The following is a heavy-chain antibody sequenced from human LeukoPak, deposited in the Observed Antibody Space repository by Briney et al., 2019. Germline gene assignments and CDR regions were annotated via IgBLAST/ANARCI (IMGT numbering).Heavy chain of an antibody. CDR2: IYTSGST. J-gene: IGHJ5*02. D-gene: IGHD3-10*01. CDR1: GGSISSYH. Sequence: SSETLSLTCTVSGGSISSYHWSWIRQPAGKGLEWIGRIYTSGSTNYNPSRKSRVTMSVDTSKNQFSLKLSSVTAADTAVYYCAREYYYGSGSYYKNWFDPWGQGTLVTVSS. V-gene: IGHV4-4*07. CDR3: AREYYYGSGSYYKNWFDP.